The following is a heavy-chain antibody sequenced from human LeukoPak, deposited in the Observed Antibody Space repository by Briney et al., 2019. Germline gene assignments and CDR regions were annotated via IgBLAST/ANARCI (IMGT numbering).Heavy chain of an antibody. J-gene: IGHJ4*02. CDR1: GFIFSNYG. CDR2: IQSDGINK. CDR3: ANDY. V-gene: IGHV3-30*02. Sequence: GGSLRLSCAASGFIFSNYGMHWVRQAPGKGLEWVAFIQSDGINKYYADSVKGRFTISRDNSRDTLYLQMNSLRTEDTGVYYCANDYCGQGTLVTVSS.